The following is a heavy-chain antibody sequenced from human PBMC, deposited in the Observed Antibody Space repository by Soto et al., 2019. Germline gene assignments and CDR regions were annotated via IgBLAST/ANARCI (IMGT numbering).Heavy chain of an antibody. J-gene: IGHJ5*02. D-gene: IGHD3-10*01. CDR2: IDGSGGIT. V-gene: IGHV3-23*01. Sequence: QLLQSGGGLVQPGGSLTLSCAASGFTFGTTDMSWVRQAPGEGLEWVSTIDGSGGITYYADSVKGRFTISRDNSRNSVYPQMNSLRGDDTDLYYCVINSGWFNTWGQGALVTVSS. CDR1: GFTFGTTD. CDR3: VINSGWFNT.